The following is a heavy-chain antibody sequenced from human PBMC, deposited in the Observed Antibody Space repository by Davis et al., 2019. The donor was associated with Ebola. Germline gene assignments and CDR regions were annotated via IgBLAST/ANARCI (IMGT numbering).Heavy chain of an antibody. V-gene: IGHV1-2*05. CDR2: INPNSGGT. CDR3: ARECLYCPYYDMDV. Sequence: AASVKVSCKASGYTFTGYYMHWVRQAPGQGLEWMGRINPNSGGTNYAQKFQGRVTMTRDTSISTAYMELSRLRSDDTVVYYCARECLYCPYYDMDVWGQGTTVTVSS. D-gene: IGHD2-15*01. CDR1: GYTFTGYY. J-gene: IGHJ6*02.